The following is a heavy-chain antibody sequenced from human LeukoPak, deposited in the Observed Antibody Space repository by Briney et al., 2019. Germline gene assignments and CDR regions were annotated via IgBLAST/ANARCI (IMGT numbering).Heavy chain of an antibody. V-gene: IGHV3-23*01. Sequence: GGSLRLSCAASGFTFSSYGMSWVRQAPGKGLEWVSAISGSGGSTYYADSVKGRFTISRDNSKNTLYLQMNSLRAEDTAVYYCARVAYTAYDSPFYYYYMDVWGKGTTVTISS. CDR1: GFTFSSYG. D-gene: IGHD5-12*01. CDR2: ISGSGGST. J-gene: IGHJ6*03. CDR3: ARVAYTAYDSPFYYYYMDV.